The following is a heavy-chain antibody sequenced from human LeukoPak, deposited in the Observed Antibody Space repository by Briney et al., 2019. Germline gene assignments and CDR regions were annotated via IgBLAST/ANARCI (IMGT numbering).Heavy chain of an antibody. CDR3: ARGGYCSSTSCQIDY. J-gene: IGHJ4*02. CDR1: GGSFSGYY. CDR2: INHSGST. D-gene: IGHD2-2*01. V-gene: IGHV4-34*01. Sequence: PSETLSLTCAVYGGSFSGYYWSWIRQPPGKWLEWIGEINHSGSTNYNPSLKSRVTISVDTSKNQFSLKLSSVTAADTAVYYCARGGYCSSTSCQIDYWGQGTLDTVSS.